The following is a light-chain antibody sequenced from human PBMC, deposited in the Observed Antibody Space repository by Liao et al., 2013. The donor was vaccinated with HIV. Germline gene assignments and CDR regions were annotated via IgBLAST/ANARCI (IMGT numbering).Light chain of an antibody. CDR2: YDS. V-gene: IGLV3-21*01. CDR3: QVWDSGSSV. CDR1: NLASQS. J-gene: IGLJ1*01. Sequence: SYELTQPPSVSVAPGKTATITCEGVNLASQSVHWYQQRPGQAPVVVMYYDSDRPSRIPERFSGSNSGNTATLTISRVEAGDEADYHCQVWDSGSSVFGTGTKVTVL.